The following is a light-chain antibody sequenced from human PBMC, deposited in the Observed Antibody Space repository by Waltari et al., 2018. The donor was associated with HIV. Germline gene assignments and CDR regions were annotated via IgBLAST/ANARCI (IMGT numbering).Light chain of an antibody. CDR2: DND. CDR3: GAWDASLTSGV. CDR1: SSNIGSNY. J-gene: IGLJ3*02. Sequence: QSVLTQPPSMSAAPGPRVTISCSGGSSNIGSNYVSWYQQLPGTAPKLLIYDNDKRPSGIPDRFSGSKSGTSATLDITGLQTGDEADYYCGAWDASLTSGVFGGGTKVTVL. V-gene: IGLV1-51*01.